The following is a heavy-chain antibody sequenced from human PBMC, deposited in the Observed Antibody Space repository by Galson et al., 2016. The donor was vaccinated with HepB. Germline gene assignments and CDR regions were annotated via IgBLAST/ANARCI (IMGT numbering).Heavy chain of an antibody. CDR1: GFSLSTYW. J-gene: IGHJ2*01. CDR3: ARGPLFASNWYDDL. CDR2: IYAGDSDT. Sequence: QSGAEVKKPGESLKISCEGSGFSLSTYWIGWVRQMPGKGLEWMGTIYAGDSDTRYSPSLQGQVTISVDKSINTAYLQWSRLEASDAAMYYCARGPLFASNWYDDLWGRGTLVTVSS. D-gene: IGHD3-10*01. V-gene: IGHV5-51*01.